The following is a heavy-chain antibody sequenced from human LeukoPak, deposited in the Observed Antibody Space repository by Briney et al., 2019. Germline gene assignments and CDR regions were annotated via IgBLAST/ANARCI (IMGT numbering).Heavy chain of an antibody. Sequence: PGGSLRLSCEASGFTFSTYSMNWVRQAPGKGLEWVSPISGSGGSTYSADSVKGRFSISRDNSKNTLDLQMTGLRAEDTALYYCAKGGQNYDFWRFDYWGQGTLVTVSS. V-gene: IGHV3-23*01. CDR1: GFTFSTYS. J-gene: IGHJ4*02. CDR3: AKGGQNYDFWRFDY. D-gene: IGHD3-3*01. CDR2: ISGSGGST.